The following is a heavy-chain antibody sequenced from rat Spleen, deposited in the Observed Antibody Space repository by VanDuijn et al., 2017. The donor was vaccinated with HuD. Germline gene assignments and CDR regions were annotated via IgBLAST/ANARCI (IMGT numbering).Heavy chain of an antibody. CDR1: DYSITSNF. Sequence: EVQLQESGPGLVKPSQSLSLTCSVTDYSITSNFWGWIRKFPGNKLEWMGYINSAGSTSYNPSLKSRISITKDTSKNQFFLQVNSVTTEDTATYYCARGLVLTWGQGVMVTVSS. CDR2: INSAGST. V-gene: IGHV3-3*01. D-gene: IGHD2-5*01. J-gene: IGHJ2*01. CDR3: ARGLVLT.